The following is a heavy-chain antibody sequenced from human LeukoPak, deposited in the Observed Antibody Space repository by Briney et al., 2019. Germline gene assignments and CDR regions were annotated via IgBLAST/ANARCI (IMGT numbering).Heavy chain of an antibody. Sequence: SETLSLTCAVYGGSFSGYYWSWIRQPPGKGLEWIGEINHSGSTNYNPSLKSRVTISVDTSKNQLSLKLSSVTAADTAVYYCARGRDYDSSGAVSDWGQGTLVTVSS. CDR2: INHSGST. J-gene: IGHJ4*02. CDR1: GGSFSGYY. D-gene: IGHD3-22*01. CDR3: ARGRDYDSSGAVSD. V-gene: IGHV4-34*01.